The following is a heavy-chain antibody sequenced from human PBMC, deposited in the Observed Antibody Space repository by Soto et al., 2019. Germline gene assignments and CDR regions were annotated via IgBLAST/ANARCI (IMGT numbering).Heavy chain of an antibody. V-gene: IGHV1-69*12. Sequence: QVHLVQSGAEVKKPGSSVKVSCKASGGTFSSYAIPWVRQAPGQGLEWMGVIIPIFGTEKYPQKFQDRVTLVADESTSTAYMELSSLRSEYTALYDCARSSWFGEPRGMAMDVWGQGTTVSVSS. D-gene: IGHD3-10*01. J-gene: IGHJ6*02. CDR1: GGTFSSYA. CDR3: ARSSWFGEPRGMAMDV. CDR2: IIPIFGTE.